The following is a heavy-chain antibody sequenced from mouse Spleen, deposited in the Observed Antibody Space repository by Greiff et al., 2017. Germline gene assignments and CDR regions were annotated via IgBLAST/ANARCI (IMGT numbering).Heavy chain of an antibody. CDR2: INPNNGGT. CDR3: ARSGSYYYGSSYLYYAMDY. V-gene: IGHV1-18*01. J-gene: IGHJ4*01. D-gene: IGHD1-1*01. Sequence: VQLQQSGPELVKPGASVKIPCKASGYTFTDYNMDWVKQSHGKSLEWIGDINPNNGGTIYNQKFKGKATLTVDKSSSTAYMELRSLTSEDTAVYYCARSGSYYYGSSYLYYAMDYWGQGTSVTVSS. CDR1: GYTFTDYN.